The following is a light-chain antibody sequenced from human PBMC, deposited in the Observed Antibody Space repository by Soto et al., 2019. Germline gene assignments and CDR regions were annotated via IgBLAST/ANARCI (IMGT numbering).Light chain of an antibody. Sequence: EIVLTQYPGTLSLSPGEGATLSGRASQDVDNNFLAWYQQRPGQAPRILIYASSRRATGIPDRFSGSGSGTDFTLTISRVGPEDIAVYFCHQYYSSITFGGGTKVEVK. CDR2: ASS. CDR3: HQYYSSIT. CDR1: QDVDNNF. J-gene: IGKJ4*01. V-gene: IGKV3-20*01.